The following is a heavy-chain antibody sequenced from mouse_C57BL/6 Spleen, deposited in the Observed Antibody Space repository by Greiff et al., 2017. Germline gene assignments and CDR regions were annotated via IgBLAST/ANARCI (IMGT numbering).Heavy chain of an antibody. CDR1: GYTFTSYW. D-gene: IGHD1-1*01. V-gene: IGHV1-64*01. CDR2: IHPNSGST. Sequence: VQLQQPGAELVKPGASVKLSCKASGYTFTSYWMHWVKQRPGQGLEWIGMIHPNSGSTNYNEKFKSKATLTVDKSSSTAYMQLSSLTSEDSAVYYCARSTTVVERYFDYWGQGTTLTVSS. CDR3: ARSTTVVERYFDY. J-gene: IGHJ2*01.